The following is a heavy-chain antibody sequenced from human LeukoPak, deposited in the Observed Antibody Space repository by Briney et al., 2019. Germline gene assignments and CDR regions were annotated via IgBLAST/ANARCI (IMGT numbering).Heavy chain of an antibody. D-gene: IGHD2-2*01. CDR2: TIPIFGTA. CDR1: GGTFSSYA. Sequence: SVKVSCKASGGTFSSYAISWVRQAPGQGLEWMGGTIPIFGTANYAQKFQGRVTITADESTSTAYMELSSLRSEDTAVYYCARDPGYCSSASCWALDYWGQGTLVTVSS. CDR3: ARDPGYCSSASCWALDY. V-gene: IGHV1-69*13. J-gene: IGHJ4*02.